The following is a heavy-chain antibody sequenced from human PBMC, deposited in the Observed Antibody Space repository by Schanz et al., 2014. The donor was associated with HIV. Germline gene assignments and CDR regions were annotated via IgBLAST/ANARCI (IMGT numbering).Heavy chain of an antibody. J-gene: IGHJ6*02. CDR1: GFTFRSYA. CDR3: VRVRSPRVKIVVVMDYYYYAMDV. V-gene: IGHV3-NL1*01. Sequence: QVQLVESGGGVVQPGRSLRLSCAASGFTFRSYAMQWVRQAPGKGLEWVSDIRGGAGGTYYADSMKGRFTISRDNAKNSLYLQMNSLRAEDTAVYYCVRVRSPRVKIVVVMDYYYYAMDVWGQGTTVTVSS. CDR2: IRGGAGGT. D-gene: IGHD3-22*01.